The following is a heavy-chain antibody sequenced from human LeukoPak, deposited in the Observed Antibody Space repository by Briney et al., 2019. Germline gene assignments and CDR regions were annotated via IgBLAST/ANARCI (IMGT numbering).Heavy chain of an antibody. CDR1: GFTFSNSA. CDR2: ISGSGTGT. Sequence: GGSLRLSCAASGFTFSNSAMGWVRQAPGKGLEWVSTISGSGTGTYYADSVKGRFTISRDNSKNTLYLQMNSLRAEDTAIYYCAKDLGFDPWGQGTLVTVSS. V-gene: IGHV3-23*01. J-gene: IGHJ5*02. CDR3: AKDLGFDP.